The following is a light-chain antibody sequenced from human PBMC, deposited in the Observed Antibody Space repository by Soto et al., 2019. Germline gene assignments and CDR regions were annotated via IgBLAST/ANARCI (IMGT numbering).Light chain of an antibody. CDR3: QSYDSSLSGYV. CDR1: SSNIGAGYE. V-gene: IGLV1-40*01. J-gene: IGLJ1*01. Sequence: QSVLTQPPSVSEAPGQRVTISCTGSSSNIGAGYEAHWYQQVPGTAPKLLIYENNNRPSGVPDRFSGSKSGTSASLAITGXQAXXXAEXYCQSYDSSLSGYVFGTGTKVTVL. CDR2: ENN.